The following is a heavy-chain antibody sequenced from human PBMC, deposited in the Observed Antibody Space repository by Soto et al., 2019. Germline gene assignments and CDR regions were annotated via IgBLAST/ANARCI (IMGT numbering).Heavy chain of an antibody. Sequence: QVQLVQSGAAVKKPGASVKVSCKASGYTFTSYYMHWVRQAPGQGLEWMGIINPSGGSTSYAQKFQGRVTMTRDTSTSTVYMELSSLRSEDTAVYYCARVLGYCSGGSCYSVAFDIWGQGTMVTVSS. CDR1: GYTFTSYY. J-gene: IGHJ3*02. CDR2: INPSGGST. CDR3: ARVLGYCSGGSCYSVAFDI. D-gene: IGHD2-15*01. V-gene: IGHV1-46*01.